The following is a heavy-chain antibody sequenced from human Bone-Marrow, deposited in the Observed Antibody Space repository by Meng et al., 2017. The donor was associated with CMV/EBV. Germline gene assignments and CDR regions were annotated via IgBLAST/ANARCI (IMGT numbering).Heavy chain of an antibody. D-gene: IGHD6-13*01. CDR2: IYYSGST. CDR1: GGSISSYY. V-gene: IGHV4-59*01. CDR3: ARGTSSWFPLFDY. J-gene: IGHJ4*02. Sequence: GSLRLSCTVSGGSISSYYWSWIRQPPGKGLEWIGYIYYSGSTNYNPSLKSRVTISVDTSKNQFSLKLSSVTAADTAVYYCARGTSSWFPLFDYWGQGTLVTVSS.